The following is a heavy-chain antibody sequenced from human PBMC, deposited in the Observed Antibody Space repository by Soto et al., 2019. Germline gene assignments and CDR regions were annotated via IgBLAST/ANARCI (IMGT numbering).Heavy chain of an antibody. Sequence: GGSLRLSCAASGFTFSNYEMHWVRQAPGKGLEYVSGITNDGTHTDYAESVKGRFTISRDNSENTLYLQMNSLRAEDTAVYYCARDASRGLVGDYLTYYYYYGMDVWGQGTTVTVSS. CDR1: GFTFSNYE. CDR3: ARDASRGLVGDYLTYYYYYGMDV. D-gene: IGHD4-17*01. V-gene: IGHV3-64*04. J-gene: IGHJ6*02. CDR2: ITNDGTHT.